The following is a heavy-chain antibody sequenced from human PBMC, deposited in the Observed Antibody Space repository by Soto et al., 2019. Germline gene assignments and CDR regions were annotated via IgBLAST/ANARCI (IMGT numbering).Heavy chain of an antibody. CDR3: ATTTPLSGSYYNTFDY. V-gene: IGHV5-51*01. CDR2: IYPGDSDT. Sequence: GESLKISCKGSGYSFTSYWIGWVRQMPGKGLEWMGIIYPGDSDTRYSPSFQGQVTISADKSISTAYLQWSSLKASDTAMYYCATTTPLSGSYYNTFDYWGQGTLVTVSS. CDR1: GYSFTSYW. D-gene: IGHD3-10*01. J-gene: IGHJ4*02.